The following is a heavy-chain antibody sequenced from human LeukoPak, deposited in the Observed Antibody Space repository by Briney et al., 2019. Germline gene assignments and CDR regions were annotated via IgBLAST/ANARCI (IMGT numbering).Heavy chain of an antibody. CDR2: INPNSGAT. V-gene: IGHV1-2*02. J-gene: IGHJ4*02. D-gene: IGHD3-16*02. Sequence: ASVKVSCKASGYTFTGYSMHWVRQAPGQGLEWMGWINPNSGATNYAQKFQGRVTMTRDTSISTAYMELSRLRSDDTAVYYCRTMITFGGVIVRDYWGQGTLVTVSS. CDR1: GYTFTGYS. CDR3: RTMITFGGVIVRDY.